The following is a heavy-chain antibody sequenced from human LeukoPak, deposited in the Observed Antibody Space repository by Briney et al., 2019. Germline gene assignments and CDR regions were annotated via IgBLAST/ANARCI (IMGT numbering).Heavy chain of an antibody. Sequence: SETLSLTCAVYGGPFSGYYWSWIRQPPGKGLEWIGEINHSGSTNYNPSLKSRVTISVDTSKNQFSLKLSSVTAADTAVYYCASARNDFWSGYRLDYYGMDVWGQGTTVTVSS. CDR3: ASARNDFWSGYRLDYYGMDV. CDR1: GGPFSGYY. D-gene: IGHD3-3*01. J-gene: IGHJ6*02. V-gene: IGHV4-34*01. CDR2: INHSGST.